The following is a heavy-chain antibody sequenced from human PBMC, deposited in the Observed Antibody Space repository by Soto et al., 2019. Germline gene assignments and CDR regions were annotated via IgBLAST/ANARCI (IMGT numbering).Heavy chain of an antibody. V-gene: IGHV4-61*08. D-gene: IGHD3-22*01. CDR1: GGSISSNDFY. CDR2: IYYSGST. CDR3: ARNNYYDSSGYYSGWFDP. J-gene: IGHJ5*02. Sequence: SETLSLTCIVSGGSISSNDFYWSWIRQHPGKGLEWIGYIYYSGSTNYNPSLKSRVTISVDTSKNQFSLKLSSVTAADTAVYYCARNNYYDSSGYYSGWFDPWGQGTLVTVYS.